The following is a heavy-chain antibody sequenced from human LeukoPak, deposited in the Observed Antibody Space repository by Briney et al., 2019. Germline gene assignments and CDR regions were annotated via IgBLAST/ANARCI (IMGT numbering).Heavy chain of an antibody. J-gene: IGHJ5*02. CDR3: ARSITMIVDWFDP. V-gene: IGHV3-48*04. D-gene: IGHD3-22*01. CDR1: GFTFSSYS. Sequence: PGGSLRLSCAASGFTFSSYSMNWVRQAPGKGLEWVSYISSSNSTIYYADSVKGRFTISRDNAKNSLYLQMNSLRAEDTAVYFCARSITMIVDWFDPWGQGTLVTVSS. CDR2: ISSSNSTI.